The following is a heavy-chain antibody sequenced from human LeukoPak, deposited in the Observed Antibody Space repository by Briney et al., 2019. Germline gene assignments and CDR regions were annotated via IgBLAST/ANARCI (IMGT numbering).Heavy chain of an antibody. V-gene: IGHV3-74*01. J-gene: IGHJ4*02. CDR3: APEHGSGLSG. CDR1: GFTFSGSW. CDR2: INIDGSSA. Sequence: GGSLRLSCAASGFTFSGSWMHWVRQAPGKGLIYLSRINIDGSSATYADSVKGRFTISRDNAKNSLYLQMNSLRAEDTAVYYCAPEHGSGLSGWGQGTLVTVSS. D-gene: IGHD6-19*01.